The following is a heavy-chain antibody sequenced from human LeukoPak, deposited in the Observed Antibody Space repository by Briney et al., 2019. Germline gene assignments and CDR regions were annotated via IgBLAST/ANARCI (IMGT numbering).Heavy chain of an antibody. D-gene: IGHD6-13*01. CDR2: IKSKTDSGTT. CDR1: GFTYIYAW. Sequence: GSLTLSLVASGFTYIYAWMSWVRQAGAKGLAWVGLIKSKTDSGTTEYAARVKGRFTISRDDSENTLYLQMNTLKTEDTAVYYCTTTITPAGFDYWGQGPLVTVSS. V-gene: IGHV3-15*01. CDR3: TTTITPAGFDY. J-gene: IGHJ4*02.